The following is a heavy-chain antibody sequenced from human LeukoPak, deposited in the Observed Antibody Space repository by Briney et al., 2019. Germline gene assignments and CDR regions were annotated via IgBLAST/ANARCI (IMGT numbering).Heavy chain of an antibody. CDR3: ARGVVVPAAFDY. CDR2: IYHSGST. J-gene: IGHJ4*02. Sequence: PSETLSLTCTVSGGSISSGGYYWSWIRQHPGKGLEWIGYIYHSGSTYYNPSLKSRVTISVDRSKNQFSLKLSSVTAADTAVYYCARGVVVPAAFDYWGQGALVTVSS. D-gene: IGHD2-2*01. V-gene: IGHV4-30-2*01. CDR1: GGSISSGGYY.